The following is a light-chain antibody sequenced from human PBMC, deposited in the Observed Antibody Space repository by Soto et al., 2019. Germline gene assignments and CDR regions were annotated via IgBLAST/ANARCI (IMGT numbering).Light chain of an antibody. J-gene: IGKJ4*01. V-gene: IGKV1-39*01. CDR1: QNIATH. CDR3: QQSHDAPLT. Sequence: DIQVAQSPSSLSASVGDRVTITCATSQNIATHLNWYRQKPGERPRLLIHAASTLASGVSSRFSGSGSGTEFTLTIASLQADDFATYYCQQSHDAPLTFGGGTTVE. CDR2: AAS.